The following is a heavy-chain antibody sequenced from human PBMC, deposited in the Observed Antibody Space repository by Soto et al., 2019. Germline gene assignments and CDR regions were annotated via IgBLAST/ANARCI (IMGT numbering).Heavy chain of an antibody. CDR1: GYTFTSYA. D-gene: IGHD2-21*02. CDR2: INAGNGNT. J-gene: IGHJ4*02. Sequence: QVQLVQSGAEEKKPGASVKVSCKASGYTFTSYAMHWVRQAPGQRLERMGWINAGNGNTKYSQKFQGRVTITRDTSGSTAYMELSSLRSEDTAVYYCARSIVVATALDYWGQGTLVTVSS. V-gene: IGHV1-3*05. CDR3: ARSIVVATALDY.